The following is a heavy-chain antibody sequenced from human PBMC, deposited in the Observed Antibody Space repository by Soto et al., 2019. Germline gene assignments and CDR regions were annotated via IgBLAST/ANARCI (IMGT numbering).Heavy chain of an antibody. CDR2: ISSSGGTK. Sequence: QVQLVESGGGLVKPGGSLRLSCAASGFTFRDYYMSWIRQAPGKGLEWVSYISSSGGTKYYADSVKGRFTISRDNTKNSLYLQMDSRRAGDTAVYYCARASVSSCVHWGQGTLVTVSS. CDR1: GFTFRDYY. CDR3: ARASVSSCVH. J-gene: IGHJ4*02. V-gene: IGHV3-11*01. D-gene: IGHD6-13*01.